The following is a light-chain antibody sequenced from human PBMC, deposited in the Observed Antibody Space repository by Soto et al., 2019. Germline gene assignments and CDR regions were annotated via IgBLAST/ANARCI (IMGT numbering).Light chain of an antibody. V-gene: IGKV3-20*01. J-gene: IGKJ1*01. CDR2: GAS. CDR1: QSASSSY. Sequence: EIVLTQSPGTLSLSPGARAPLSCRASQSASSSYLAWYQQKPGQPPRLLIYGASSRATGIPDRFSGSGSGTDFTLTISRLEPEDFAVYYCQQYGSSRTFGQGTKVDIK. CDR3: QQYGSSRT.